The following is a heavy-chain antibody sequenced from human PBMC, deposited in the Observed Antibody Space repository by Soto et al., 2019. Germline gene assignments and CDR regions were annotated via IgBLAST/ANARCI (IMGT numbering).Heavy chain of an antibody. CDR2: IYYSGST. V-gene: IGHV4-39*01. Sequence: QLQLQESGPGLVKPSETLSLTCTVSGGSISSSSYYWGWIRQPPGKGLEWIGSIYYSGSTYYNPSLKSRVTISVDTSKNQFSLKLSSVTAADTAVYYCARHQGWLQSSFDYWGQGTLVTVSS. D-gene: IGHD5-12*01. CDR1: GGSISSSSYY. CDR3: ARHQGWLQSSFDY. J-gene: IGHJ4*02.